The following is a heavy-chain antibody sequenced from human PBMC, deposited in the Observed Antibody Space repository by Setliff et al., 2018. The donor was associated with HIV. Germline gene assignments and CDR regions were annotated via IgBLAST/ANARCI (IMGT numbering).Heavy chain of an antibody. V-gene: IGHV4-34*01. D-gene: IGHD3-22*01. CDR3: ARALVWLHAFDI. CDR2: INHSGST. Sequence: PSETLSLTCAVYGGSFSGYYWSWIRQPPGKGLEWIGEINHSGSTNYNPSLKSRVTISVDTSKNQFSLKLSSVTAADTAVYYRARALVWLHAFDIWGQGTMVTVSS. J-gene: IGHJ3*02. CDR1: GGSFSGYY.